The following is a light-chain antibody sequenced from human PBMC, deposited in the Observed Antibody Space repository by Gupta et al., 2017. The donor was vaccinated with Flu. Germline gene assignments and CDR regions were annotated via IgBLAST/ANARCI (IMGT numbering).Light chain of an antibody. J-gene: IGKJ4*01. CDR3: QQRSNWPGLT. Sequence: ERATLSCRASQSVSSYLAWYQQKPGQAPRFLIYDASSRATGIPARFSGSGSGTDFTLTISSLEPEDLAVYYCQQRSNWPGLTFGGGTKVEIK. CDR2: DAS. CDR1: QSVSSY. V-gene: IGKV3-11*01.